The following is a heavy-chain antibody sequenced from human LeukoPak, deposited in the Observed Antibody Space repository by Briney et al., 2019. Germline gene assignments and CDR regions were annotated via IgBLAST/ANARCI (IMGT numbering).Heavy chain of an antibody. CDR1: GYTFSSYS. Sequence: GGSLRLSCAASGYTFSSYSMNWVRQAPGKGLEWVSYISSSSKTIYYADSVKGRFTISRDNAKNSLYLQMNSLRAEDTAVYYCARDRHYDYVWGTYRQDTFDFWGQGTLVTVSS. J-gene: IGHJ4*02. CDR3: ARDRHYDYVWGTYRQDTFDF. V-gene: IGHV3-48*01. CDR2: ISSSSKTI. D-gene: IGHD3-16*02.